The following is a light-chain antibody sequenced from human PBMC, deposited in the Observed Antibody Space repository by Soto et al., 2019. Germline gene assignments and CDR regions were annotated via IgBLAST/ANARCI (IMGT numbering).Light chain of an antibody. CDR2: EVS. CDR1: SSDVGGYNY. Sequence: QSVLTQPASVSGSPGQSITISCTGTSSDVGGYNYVSWYQQHPGKAPKLMIYEVSNRPSGVSNRFSGSKSGNTASLTISGLQAEDEADYYFSSYTSSSPVVFGGGTKVTVL. CDR3: SSYTSSSPVV. J-gene: IGLJ2*01. V-gene: IGLV2-14*01.